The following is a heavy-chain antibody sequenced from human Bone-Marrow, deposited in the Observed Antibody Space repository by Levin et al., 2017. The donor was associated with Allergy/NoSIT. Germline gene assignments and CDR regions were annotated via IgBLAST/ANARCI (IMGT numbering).Heavy chain of an antibody. CDR2: IFYGGST. CDR3: ARAPPSPDYIDV. CDR1: GGSFSSGDYY. V-gene: IGHV4-30-4*01. J-gene: IGHJ6*03. Sequence: SQTLSLTCTVSGGSFSSGDYYWSWIRQPPGKGLEWFWYIFYGGSTYYNPSLMSRLTISVDMSKNQFSLRLSSVTAADTAVYYCARAPPSPDYIDVWGKGTTVTVSS. D-gene: IGHD2-2*01.